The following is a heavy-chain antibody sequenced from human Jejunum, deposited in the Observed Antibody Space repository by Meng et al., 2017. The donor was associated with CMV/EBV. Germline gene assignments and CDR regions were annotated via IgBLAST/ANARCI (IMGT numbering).Heavy chain of an antibody. V-gene: IGHV3-30*04. CDR3: ARDRGSGSRWYWHFDL. CDR1: FSGYA. Sequence: FSGYALHWVRQAPGKGLEWVSVLQYGGSNENYADSVKGRFTISRDNPKNTLYLQMNSLRPEDTAIYYCARDRGSGSRWYWHFDLWGRGTLVTVSS. J-gene: IGHJ2*01. CDR2: LQYGGSNE. D-gene: IGHD6-13*01.